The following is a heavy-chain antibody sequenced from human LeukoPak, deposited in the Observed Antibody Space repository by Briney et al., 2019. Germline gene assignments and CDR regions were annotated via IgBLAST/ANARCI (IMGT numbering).Heavy chain of an antibody. V-gene: IGHV3-66*04. CDR1: GFTVSSYY. CDR3: ARQLRFGELLIDY. D-gene: IGHD3-10*01. CDR2: FYRGGST. Sequence: GGSLRLSCAASGFTVSSYYMSWVRQAPGKGLEWVSVFYRGGSTYYADSVKGRFTISRDNSKNTLYLQMHSRRAEDTAVYYCARQLRFGELLIDYWGQGTLVTVSS. J-gene: IGHJ4*02.